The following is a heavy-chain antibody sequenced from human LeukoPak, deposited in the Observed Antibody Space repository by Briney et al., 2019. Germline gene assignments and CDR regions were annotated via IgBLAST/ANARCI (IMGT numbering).Heavy chain of an antibody. V-gene: IGHV4-34*01. CDR2: INHSGST. D-gene: IGHD2-21*01. J-gene: IGHJ5*02. CDR1: GGSFSGYY. CDR3: ARVTSRKYLFDWFDP. Sequence: SETLSLTCAVYGGSFSGYYWSWIRQPPGKGLEWIGEINHSGSTNYNPSLKSRVTISVDTSKNQFPLKLSSVTAADTAVYYCARVTSRKYLFDWFDPWGQGTLVTVSS.